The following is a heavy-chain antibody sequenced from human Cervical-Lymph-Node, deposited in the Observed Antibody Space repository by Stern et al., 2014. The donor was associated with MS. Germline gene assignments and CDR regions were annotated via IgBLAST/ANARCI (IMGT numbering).Heavy chain of an antibody. Sequence: QVQLQESGPGLVKPSETLSLTCTVSGGSISSNSYYWGWIRQPPGKGLEWIGSIYYSGSTYYNPFLESLVILSVDTSKNHFALQLSSVTAADTAVYYCARHENWYFDLWGRGTLVTVSS. CDR2: IYYSGST. V-gene: IGHV4-39*01. J-gene: IGHJ2*01. CDR3: ARHENWYFDL. CDR1: GGSISSNSYY.